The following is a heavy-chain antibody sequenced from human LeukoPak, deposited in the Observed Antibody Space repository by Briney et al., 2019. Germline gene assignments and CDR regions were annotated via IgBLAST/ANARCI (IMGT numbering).Heavy chain of an antibody. CDR3: AGSSGWYGPSDS. Sequence: GESLRISCRGSGYSFTTYWINWVRQMPGKGLEXXGRIDPSDSYTNYSPSFQGHVTISADKSISTAYLQWSSLKASDTAMYYCAGSSGWYGPSDSWGQGTLVTVSS. V-gene: IGHV5-10-1*01. J-gene: IGHJ4*02. D-gene: IGHD6-19*01. CDR2: IDPSDSYT. CDR1: GYSFTTYW.